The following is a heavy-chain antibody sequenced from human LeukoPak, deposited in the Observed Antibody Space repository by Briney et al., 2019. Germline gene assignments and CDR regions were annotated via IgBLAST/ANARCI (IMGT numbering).Heavy chain of an antibody. Sequence: ASVKVSCKASGYTFTGHYMHWVRQAPGQGLEWMGWINPNSGGTNYAQKFQGRVTMTRDTSISTAYMELSRLRSDDTAVYYCARDGPYGYVWGSYRRDAFDIWGQGTMVTVSS. D-gene: IGHD3-16*02. V-gene: IGHV1-2*02. J-gene: IGHJ3*02. CDR1: GYTFTGHY. CDR3: ARDGPYGYVWGSYRRDAFDI. CDR2: INPNSGGT.